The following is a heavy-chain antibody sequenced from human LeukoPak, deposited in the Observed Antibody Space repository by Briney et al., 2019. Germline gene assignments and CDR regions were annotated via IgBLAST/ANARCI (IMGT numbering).Heavy chain of an antibody. CDR3: ARGSPSSGWFWYVEY. J-gene: IGHJ4*02. V-gene: IGHV3-30*09. D-gene: IGHD3-22*01. CDR1: EFTFNTYD. Sequence: GGSLRLSCAASEFTFNTYDMHWVRQAPGKGLEWVAVISFDGSNKYYADSVDGRFVISRDDSKNTLYMHLNSLRSEDTAFYYCARGSPSSGWFWYVEYWGQGTLVSVSS. CDR2: ISFDGSNK.